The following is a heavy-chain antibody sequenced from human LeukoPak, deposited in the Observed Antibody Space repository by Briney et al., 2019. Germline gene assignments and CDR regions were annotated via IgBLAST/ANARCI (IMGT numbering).Heavy chain of an antibody. J-gene: IGHJ4*02. D-gene: IGHD3-22*01. CDR2: ISYDGSNK. Sequence: GGSLRLSCAGSGFTFSSYAMHWVRQAPGNGLEWMAVISYDGSNKYYADSVKGRFTISRDNSKNTLYLQMNSLRAEDTAVYYCAREQDYYDSSGGFDYWGQGTLVTVSS. V-gene: IGHV3-30*04. CDR3: AREQDYYDSSGGFDY. CDR1: GFTFSSYA.